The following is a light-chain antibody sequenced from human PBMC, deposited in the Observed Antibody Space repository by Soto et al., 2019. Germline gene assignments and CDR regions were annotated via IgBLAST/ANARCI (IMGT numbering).Light chain of an antibody. CDR2: EDS. CDR3: VSWDSSRRHVV. CDR1: SSNLVKNF. Sequence: QSVLTQPPSVSGAPGQRVTISCSGGSSNLVKNFVSLYQQLPKTAPKLLIYEDSKRPSGMPDRFSGSKSGTSATLGITGLQTGDEADYYCVSWDSSRRHVVFGEGTKLTVL. J-gene: IGLJ2*01. V-gene: IGLV1-51*02.